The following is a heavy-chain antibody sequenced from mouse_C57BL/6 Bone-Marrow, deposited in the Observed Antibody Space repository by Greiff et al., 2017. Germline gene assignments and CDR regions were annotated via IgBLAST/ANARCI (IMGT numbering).Heavy chain of an antibody. CDR1: GFNIKDYY. Sequence: VQLQQSGAELVKPGASVKLSCTASGFNIKDYYMHWVKQRTEQGLEWIGRLDPEDGETKYAPKFPGKATITADTSSNTAYLQLSSLTYEDTAVYYCARSGLSTGDAMDDWGQGTSVTVSS. D-gene: IGHD1-1*01. CDR3: ARSGLSTGDAMDD. J-gene: IGHJ4*01. V-gene: IGHV14-2*01. CDR2: LDPEDGET.